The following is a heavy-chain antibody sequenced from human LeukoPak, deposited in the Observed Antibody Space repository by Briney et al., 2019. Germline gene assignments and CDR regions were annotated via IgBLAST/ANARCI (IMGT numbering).Heavy chain of an antibody. D-gene: IGHD3-22*01. CDR3: ARVAYYYDSSGYFWFDP. V-gene: IGHV4-39*07. J-gene: IGHJ5*02. CDR1: GGSISSSSYY. CDR2: IYYSGST. Sequence: SETLSLTCTVSGGSISSSSYYWGWIRQPPGKGLEWIGSIYYSGSTYYNPSLKSRVTISVDTSKNQFSLKLSSVTAADTAVYYCARVAYYYDSSGYFWFDPWAREPWSPSPQ.